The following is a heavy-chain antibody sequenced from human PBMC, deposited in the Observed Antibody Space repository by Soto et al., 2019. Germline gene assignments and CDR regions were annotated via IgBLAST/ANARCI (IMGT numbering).Heavy chain of an antibody. Sequence: GSAVKVSCKASGGTFSSYASSWVRQAPGQGLEWMGGIIPIFGTANYAQKFQGRVTITADESTSTAYMELSSLRSEDTAVYYCARAKWFGADFDYWGQGTLVTVSS. CDR3: ARAKWFGADFDY. V-gene: IGHV1-69*13. CDR2: IIPIFGTA. D-gene: IGHD3-10*01. J-gene: IGHJ4*02. CDR1: GGTFSSYA.